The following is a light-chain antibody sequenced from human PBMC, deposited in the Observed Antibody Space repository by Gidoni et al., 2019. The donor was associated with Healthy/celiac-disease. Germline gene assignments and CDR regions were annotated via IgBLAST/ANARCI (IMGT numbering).Light chain of an antibody. J-gene: IGLJ2*01. CDR2: EVS. V-gene: IGLV2-8*01. CDR1: SSDVGGYNY. CDR3: SSYAGSNKLV. Sequence: QSALTHPPSASGSPGQSVTISCTGTSSDVGGYNYVPWYQQHPGKAPKLMIYEVSKRPSGVPDRFSGSKSGNTASLTVSGLQAEDEADYYCSSYAGSNKLVFGGGTKLTVL.